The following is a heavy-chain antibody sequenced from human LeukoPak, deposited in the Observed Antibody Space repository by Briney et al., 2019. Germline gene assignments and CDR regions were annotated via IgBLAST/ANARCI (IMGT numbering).Heavy chain of an antibody. CDR1: GFTFSSYS. V-gene: IGHV3-48*01. CDR2: ISSSSSTT. Sequence: GGSLRLSCAASGFTFSSYSMNWVRQAPGKRLEWVSYISSSSSTTYYADSVKGRFTISRDNSKSTLYLQMNSLRAEDTAVYYCAKSSKYSYGSGSYYAFFDYWGQGTLVAVSS. D-gene: IGHD3-10*01. CDR3: AKSSKYSYGSGSYYAFFDY. J-gene: IGHJ4*02.